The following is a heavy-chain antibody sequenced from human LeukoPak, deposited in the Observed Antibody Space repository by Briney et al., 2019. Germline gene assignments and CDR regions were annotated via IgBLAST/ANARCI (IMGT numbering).Heavy chain of an antibody. Sequence: SETLSLTCVVSGGSLSTHHWSWIRQSPGRGLEWIGYISDSGSTNYNPSLKSRVTISVDTSKNQFSLKLNSVTATDTAVYYCARHYGPWGQGTLVTVSS. CDR3: ARHYGP. J-gene: IGHJ4*02. CDR1: GGSLSTHH. D-gene: IGHD3-10*01. V-gene: IGHV4-59*08. CDR2: ISDSGST.